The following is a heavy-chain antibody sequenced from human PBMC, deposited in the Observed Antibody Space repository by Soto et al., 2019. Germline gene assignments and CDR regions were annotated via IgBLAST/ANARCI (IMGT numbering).Heavy chain of an antibody. CDR2: IYYSGST. Sequence: SETLSLTCTVSGGSISSCYWSWIRQPPGKGLEWIGYIYYSGSTNYNPSLKSRVTISVDTSKNQFSLKLSSVTAADTAVYYCARDSGSYYAEYFQHWGQGTLVTVSS. V-gene: IGHV4-59*01. CDR3: ARDSGSYYAEYFQH. D-gene: IGHD1-26*01. CDR1: GGSISSCY. J-gene: IGHJ1*01.